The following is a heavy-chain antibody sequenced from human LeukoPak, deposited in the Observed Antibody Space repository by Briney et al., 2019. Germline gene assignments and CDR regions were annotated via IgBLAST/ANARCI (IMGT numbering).Heavy chain of an antibody. V-gene: IGHV4-39*07. J-gene: IGHJ4*02. CDR1: GGSISSSSYY. D-gene: IGHD1-7*01. CDR3: ARKQTGTMYDV. Sequence: SETLSPTCIVPGGSISSSSYYWAWIRQSPGKGLEWIGTFSSGGSAYYNPSLTSRVSISKDTSDNQFSLRLYSVTAADTAVYYCARKQTGTMYDVWGQGTQVTVSS. CDR2: FSSGGSA.